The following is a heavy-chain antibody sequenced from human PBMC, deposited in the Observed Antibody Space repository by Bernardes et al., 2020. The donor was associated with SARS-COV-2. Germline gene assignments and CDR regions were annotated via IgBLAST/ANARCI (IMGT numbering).Heavy chain of an antibody. Sequence: GGSLRLSCAASGFTFSNYAMSWVRKAPGKGLEWVSDISGPGRTYYADSVRGRFTISRDNSKNTVYLQMNSLRAEDTAMYYCARAPTIELWLRGYYFDYWGRGTLLTVSS. CDR1: GFTFSNYA. CDR3: ARAPTIELWLRGYYFDY. CDR2: ISGPGRT. J-gene: IGHJ4*02. V-gene: IGHV3-23*01. D-gene: IGHD5-18*01.